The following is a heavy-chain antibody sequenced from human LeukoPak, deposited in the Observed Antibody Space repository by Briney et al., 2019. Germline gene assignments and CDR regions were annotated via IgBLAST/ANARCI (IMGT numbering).Heavy chain of an antibody. CDR3: TRDPRHFDS. J-gene: IGHJ5*01. V-gene: IGHV3-11*04. D-gene: IGHD6-6*01. CDR1: GFTFSNYW. CDR2: ISGSGHDI. Sequence: GGSLRLSCAASGFTFSNYWMSWVRQAPGKGVEWVAYISGSGHDINYSDSVKGRFTISRDNAKNSLYLQTSSLRVEDTAVYYCTRDPRHFDSCGQGTLVTVSS.